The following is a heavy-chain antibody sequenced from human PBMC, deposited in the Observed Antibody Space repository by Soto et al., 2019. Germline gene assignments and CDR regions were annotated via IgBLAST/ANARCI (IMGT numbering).Heavy chain of an antibody. CDR1: GGAFSRYA. V-gene: IGHV1-69*01. CDR3: ARGIYSDSGGYYFFF. Sequence: QVQLVQSGAEVKKPGSSVKVSCKASGGAFSRYALSWVRQAPGQGPEWMGGIVPIFGTANYAQKFQGRVTITADESTNTAYMQLRSLRSEDTAVYYCARGIYSDSGGYYFFFWGQGTLVTVSS. CDR2: IVPIFGTA. J-gene: IGHJ4*02. D-gene: IGHD3-22*01.